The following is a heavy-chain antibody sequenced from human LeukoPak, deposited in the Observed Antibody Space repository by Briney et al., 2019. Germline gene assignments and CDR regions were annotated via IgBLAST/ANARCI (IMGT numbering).Heavy chain of an antibody. D-gene: IGHD3-22*01. J-gene: IGHJ4*02. CDR3: ARDLRSYYYDGSGRD. V-gene: IGHV4-4*02. CDR2: IYHSGST. CDR1: GGSICSTYW. Sequence: PSETLSLTCAVYGGSICSTYWWSWVGQTPGKGLEGSGEIYHSGSTNYNPSLMSRVTMSVDTSKNQFSLRLSSVTAADTAVYYCARDLRSYYYDGSGRDWGQGTLVTVSS.